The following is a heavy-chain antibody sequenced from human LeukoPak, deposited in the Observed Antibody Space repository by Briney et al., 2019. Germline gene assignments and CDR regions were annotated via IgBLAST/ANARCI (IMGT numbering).Heavy chain of an antibody. CDR3: TRVGSGTTRDY. CDR2: ISSDGTTP. D-gene: IGHD1-14*01. CDR1: GFTFSTYW. V-gene: IGHV3-74*01. J-gene: IGHJ4*02. Sequence: PGGSLRLFCAASGFTFSTYWMHWVRQAPGKGLVWVSRISSDGTTPSYADSVKGRFTISRDNAKNTLYLQMNSLRAEDTAVYYCTRVGSGTTRDYWGQGTLVTVSS.